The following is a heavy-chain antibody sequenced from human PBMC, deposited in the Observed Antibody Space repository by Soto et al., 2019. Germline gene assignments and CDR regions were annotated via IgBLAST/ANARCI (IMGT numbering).Heavy chain of an antibody. CDR3: ARESSTSWRDYYYMDV. CDR1: GFTFSSYS. Sequence: PGGSLRLSCAASGFTFSSYSMNWVRQAPGKGLEWVSYISSSSSTIYYADSVKGRFTISRDNAKNSLYLQMNSLRAEDTAVYYCARESSTSWRDYYYMDVWGKGTTVTV. D-gene: IGHD2-2*01. CDR2: ISSSSSTI. J-gene: IGHJ6*03. V-gene: IGHV3-48*01.